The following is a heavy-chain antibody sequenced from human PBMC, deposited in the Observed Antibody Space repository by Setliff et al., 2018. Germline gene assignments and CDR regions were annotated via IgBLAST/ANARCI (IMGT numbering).Heavy chain of an antibody. CDR1: GFTFDVSG. CDR3: AKGYGAIDY. V-gene: IGHV3-20*04. Sequence: PGGSLRLSCGTSGFTFDVSGMSWVRQAPGKGLEWVSSINWSGGSRAYADSVKGRFTISRDNAKNSMYLEMNSLRAEDTAVYYCAKGYGAIDYWGQGTLVTVSS. D-gene: IGHD4-17*01. CDR2: INWSGGSR. J-gene: IGHJ4*02.